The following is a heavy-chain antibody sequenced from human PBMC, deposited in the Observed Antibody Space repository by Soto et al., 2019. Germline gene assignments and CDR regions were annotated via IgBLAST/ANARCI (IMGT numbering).Heavy chain of an antibody. Sequence: GGSLRLSCAASGFTFSGSTMHWVRQASGKGLEWVGRIRNKASGYATAYAASVEGRFTMSRDDSKNTAYLEMNSLKADDTAVYYCTRQESYGSAPEWGQGTLVTVSS. CDR1: GFTFSGST. CDR3: TRQESYGSAPE. J-gene: IGHJ4*02. CDR2: IRNKASGYAT. V-gene: IGHV3-73*01. D-gene: IGHD3-10*01.